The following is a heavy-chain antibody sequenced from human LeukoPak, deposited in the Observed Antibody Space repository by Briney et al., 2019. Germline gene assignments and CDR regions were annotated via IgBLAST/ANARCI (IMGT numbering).Heavy chain of an antibody. J-gene: IGHJ6*03. CDR1: GFTFSSYE. CDR2: ISSSGSTI. V-gene: IGHV3-48*03. Sequence: QPGGSLRLSCAASGFTFSSYEMNWVRQAPGKGLEWVSYISSSGSTIYYADSVKGRFTISRDNAKNSLYLQMNSLRAEDTAVYYCARGRVDSSGWSGYYYYMDVWGKGTTVTISS. D-gene: IGHD6-19*01. CDR3: ARGRVDSSGWSGYYYYMDV.